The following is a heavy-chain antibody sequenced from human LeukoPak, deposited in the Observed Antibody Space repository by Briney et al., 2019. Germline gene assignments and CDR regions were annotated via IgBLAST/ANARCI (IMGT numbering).Heavy chain of an antibody. CDR2: ISSSGSTI. Sequence: GGSLRLSCAASGFTFSSYSMNWVRQAPGEGLEWVSYISSSGSTIYYADSVKGRFTISRDNAKNSLYLRMNSLRAEDTAVYYCATLAVPPFDYWGQGTLVTVSS. D-gene: IGHD6-19*01. V-gene: IGHV3-48*04. CDR1: GFTFSSYS. J-gene: IGHJ4*02. CDR3: ATLAVPPFDY.